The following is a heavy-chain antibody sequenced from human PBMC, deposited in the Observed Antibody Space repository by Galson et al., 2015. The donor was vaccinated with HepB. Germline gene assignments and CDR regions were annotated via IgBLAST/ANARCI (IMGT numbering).Heavy chain of an antibody. CDR2: IYYSGST. Sequence: TLSLTCTVSGGSISSGGYYWSWIRQHPGKGLEWIGYIYYSGSTYYNPSLKSRVTISVDTSKNQFSLKLSSVTAADTAVYYCARRITMVQGRMRLDWFDPWGQGTLVTVSS. J-gene: IGHJ5*02. D-gene: IGHD3-10*01. V-gene: IGHV4-31*03. CDR1: GGSISSGGYY. CDR3: ARRITMVQGRMRLDWFDP.